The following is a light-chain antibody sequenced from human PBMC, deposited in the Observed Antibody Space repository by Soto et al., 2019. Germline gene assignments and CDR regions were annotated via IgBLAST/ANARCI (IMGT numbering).Light chain of an antibody. Sequence: EIVMTQAPATLSVAPGAGVSRSARPSQSVSSKLAWYPQNPGQAPRLLIYRASTRATGIPARFSGSGSGTEFTLIISSLPYEDSAVYCCQQSNSWLWTFGQGTKVDIK. J-gene: IGKJ1*01. CDR1: QSVSSK. CDR3: QQSNSWLWT. V-gene: IGKV3-15*01. CDR2: RAS.